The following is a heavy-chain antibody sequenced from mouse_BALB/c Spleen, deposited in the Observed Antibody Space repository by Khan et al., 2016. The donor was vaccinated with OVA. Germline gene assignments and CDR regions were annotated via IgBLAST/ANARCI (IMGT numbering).Heavy chain of an antibody. CDR1: GFSLTTYG. CDR3: AKSFYSHYYAMDY. CDR2: IWGDGNT. Sequence: QVQLKESGPGVVAPSQSLSITCTVSGFSLTTYGVTWVRQTPGKGLEWLGVIWGDGNTDYHSVLISRLSISKDNSESQVFLKLNSLQTDDTATYYCAKSFYSHYYAMDYWGQGTSVIVSS. D-gene: IGHD2-1*01. J-gene: IGHJ4*01. V-gene: IGHV2-3*01.